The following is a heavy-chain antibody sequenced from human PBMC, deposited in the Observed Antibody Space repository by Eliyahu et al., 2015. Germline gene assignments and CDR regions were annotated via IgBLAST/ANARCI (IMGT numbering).Heavy chain of an antibody. D-gene: IGHD3-22*01. Sequence: QVQLVQSGXEVKKPGASVKVSCXASGXTFXTYFIHWVRQAPGHGLEWMGIISPNGGSTNYAQKFQGRVTMTRDTSTNTVYMELSSLKSEDTAMYYCAKSLGYFDSSSFHDAFDIWGQGTMVTVSS. CDR2: ISPNGGST. J-gene: IGHJ3*02. V-gene: IGHV1-46*01. CDR1: GXTFXTYF. CDR3: AKSLGYFDSSSFHDAFDI.